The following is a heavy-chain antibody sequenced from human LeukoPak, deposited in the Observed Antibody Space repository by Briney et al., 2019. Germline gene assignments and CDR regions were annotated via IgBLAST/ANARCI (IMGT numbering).Heavy chain of an antibody. D-gene: IGHD2-15*01. CDR1: GFTFSSYA. CDR3: AKDGLGYCSGGSCYTPRGAEDYYGMDV. CDR2: ISGSGGST. Sequence: GGSLRLSCAASGFTFSSYAMSWVRQAPGKGLEWVSAISGSGGSTYYADSVKGRFTISRDNSKNTLYLQMNSLRAEDTAVYYCAKDGLGYCSGGSCYTPRGAEDYYGMDVWGQGTTVTVSS. J-gene: IGHJ6*02. V-gene: IGHV3-23*01.